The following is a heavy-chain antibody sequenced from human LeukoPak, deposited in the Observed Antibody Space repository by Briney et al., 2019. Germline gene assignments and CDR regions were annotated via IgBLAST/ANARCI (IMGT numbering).Heavy chain of an antibody. D-gene: IGHD6-13*01. Sequence: GGSLRLSCAASGFTFSSYAMHWVRQAPGRGLEWVAVISYDESNKYYADSVKGRFTISRDNSQNTLYLQMNSLRAEDTAVYYCARDQAAARVPCDYWGQGALVTVSS. V-gene: IGHV3-30-3*01. CDR3: ARDQAAARVPCDY. CDR2: ISYDESNK. J-gene: IGHJ4*02. CDR1: GFTFSSYA.